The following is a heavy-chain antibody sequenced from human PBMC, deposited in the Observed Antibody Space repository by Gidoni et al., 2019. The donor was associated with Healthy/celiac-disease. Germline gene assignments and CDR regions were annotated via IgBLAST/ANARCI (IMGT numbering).Heavy chain of an antibody. CDR3: ARLTNDAFDI. D-gene: IGHD2-2*01. CDR1: GFTFSSYG. Sequence: QVQLVESGGGVVQPGRSLRLSCAASGFTFSSYGMHWVRQAPGKGLAGVAVIWYDGSNKYYADSVKGRFTISRDNSKNTLYLQMNSLRAEDTAVYYCARLTNDAFDIWGQGTMVTVSS. V-gene: IGHV3-33*01. CDR2: IWYDGSNK. J-gene: IGHJ3*02.